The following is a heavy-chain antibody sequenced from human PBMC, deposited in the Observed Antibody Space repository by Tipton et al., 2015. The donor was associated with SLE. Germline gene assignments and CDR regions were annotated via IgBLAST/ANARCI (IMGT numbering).Heavy chain of an antibody. Sequence: SLRLSCAASGFTFNNYAMNWVRQTPGKGLEWVSAISGSGGSTYYADSVKGRFTISRDNSKNTLYLQMNSLRAEDTAVYYCAKLVYRSAALFDYWGQGTLVTVSS. CDR2: ISGSGGST. J-gene: IGHJ4*02. CDR1: GFTFNNYA. CDR3: AKLVYRSAALFDY. V-gene: IGHV3-23*01. D-gene: IGHD2-15*01.